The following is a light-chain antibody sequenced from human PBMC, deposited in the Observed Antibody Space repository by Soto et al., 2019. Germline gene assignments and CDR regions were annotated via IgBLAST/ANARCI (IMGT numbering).Light chain of an antibody. J-gene: IGKJ5*01. CDR1: HSVSSSY. CDR3: QQRSNWPPIT. V-gene: IGKV3D-20*02. Sequence: DIVLTQSPGTLSLSPGERATLSCSSSHSVSSSYLAWYQQKPGQAPRLLIFGASSRATGIPDRFSGSGSGTDFTLTISSLEPEDFAVYYCQQRSNWPPITFGQGTRLEIK. CDR2: GAS.